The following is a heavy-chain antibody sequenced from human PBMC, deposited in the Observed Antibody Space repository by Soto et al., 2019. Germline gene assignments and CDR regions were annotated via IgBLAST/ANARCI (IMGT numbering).Heavy chain of an antibody. J-gene: IGHJ6*02. CDR1: GYTFTSYD. V-gene: IGHV1-8*01. CDR3: ARLGSSSYGMDV. D-gene: IGHD6-6*01. Sequence: QVQLVQSGAEVKKPGASVKVSCKASGYTFTSYDINWVRQAPGQGLEWMGWMNPNSGNTGYAQKFQGRVTMTRNTSISTAYMELSSLRFEDTAVYYCARLGSSSYGMDVWGQGTTVTVSS. CDR2: MNPNSGNT.